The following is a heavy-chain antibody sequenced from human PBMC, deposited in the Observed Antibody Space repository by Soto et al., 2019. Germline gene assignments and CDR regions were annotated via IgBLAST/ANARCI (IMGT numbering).Heavy chain of an antibody. CDR2: ISYDGSNK. J-gene: IGHJ4*02. V-gene: IGHV3-30*18. CDR3: AKAPRGYSYGSDC. D-gene: IGHD5-18*01. Sequence: QVQLVESGGGVVQPGRSLRLSCAASGFTFSSYGMHWVRQAPGKGLEWVAVISYDGSNKYYADSVKGRFTISRDNSKNTLYLQMNSLRAEDTAVYYCAKAPRGYSYGSDCWGQGTLVTVSS. CDR1: GFTFSSYG.